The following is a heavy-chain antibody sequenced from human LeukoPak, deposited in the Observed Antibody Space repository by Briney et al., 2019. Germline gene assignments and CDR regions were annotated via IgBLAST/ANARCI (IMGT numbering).Heavy chain of an antibody. CDR2: ISSSSSYI. J-gene: IGHJ6*03. D-gene: IGHD6-13*01. V-gene: IGHV3-21*01. CDR1: GFTFSSYS. Sequence: PGGSLRFSCAASGFTFSSYSMTWVRQAPGKGLEWVSSISSSSSYIYYADSVKGRITISRDNAKNSLYLQMNSLRAEDTAVYYCATSHSSSRYAFYYYYMDVWGKGTTVCVSS. CDR3: ATSHSSSRYAFYYYYMDV.